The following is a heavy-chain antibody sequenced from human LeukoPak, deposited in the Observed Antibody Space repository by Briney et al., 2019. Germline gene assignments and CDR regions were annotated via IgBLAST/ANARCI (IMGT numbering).Heavy chain of an antibody. CDR2: INHSGST. J-gene: IGHJ6*04. Sequence: SETLSLTCAVYGGSFSGYYWSWIRQPPGKGLEWIGEINHSGSTSYNPSLKSRVTISVDTSKNQFSLKLSSVTAADTAVYYCARVVPAATVWGKGTTVTVSS. V-gene: IGHV4-34*01. CDR1: GGSFSGYY. D-gene: IGHD2-2*01. CDR3: ARVVPAATV.